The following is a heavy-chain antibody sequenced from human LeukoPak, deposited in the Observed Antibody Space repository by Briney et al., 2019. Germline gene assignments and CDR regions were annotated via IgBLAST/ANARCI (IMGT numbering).Heavy chain of an antibody. CDR1: GGSISSYY. CDR3: ARVEAFTNWFDP. Sequence: SETLSLTCIVSGGSISSYYWSWIRQPPGKGLEWIGYIYYSGNTNYNPSLKSRVTISVDTSKNQFSLKLTSVTAADTAVYYCARVEAFTNWFDPWGQGTLVTVSS. J-gene: IGHJ5*02. CDR2: IYYSGNT. D-gene: IGHD3-3*02. V-gene: IGHV4-59*01.